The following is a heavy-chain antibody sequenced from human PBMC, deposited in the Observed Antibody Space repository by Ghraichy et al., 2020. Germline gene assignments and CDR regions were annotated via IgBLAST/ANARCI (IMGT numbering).Heavy chain of an antibody. CDR1: GFTVSSNY. D-gene: IGHD1-1*01. Sequence: LSLTCTASGFTVSSNYMSWVRQGPGKGLEWVSVIYSGGTIKYADSVKGRFTISRDNSKNTLYLKMNSLGPEDTAIYYCARGGMWQLGSCYYDYWGQGTLVTVSS. J-gene: IGHJ4*02. CDR3: ARGGMWQLGSCYYDY. V-gene: IGHV3-66*02. CDR2: IYSGGTI.